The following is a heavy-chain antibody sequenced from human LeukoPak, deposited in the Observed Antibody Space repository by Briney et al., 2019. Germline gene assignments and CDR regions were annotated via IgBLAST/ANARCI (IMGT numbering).Heavy chain of an antibody. D-gene: IGHD2-2*03. CDR3: ARALDIVVVPAAPFDY. V-gene: IGHV1-2*02. Sequence: ASVKVSCKASGYTFTGYYMHWVRQAPGQGLEWMGWINPNSGGTNYAQKFQGRVTMTRDTSISTAYMELSRLRSDDTAVYYCARALDIVVVPAAPFDYWGQGTLVTVSS. J-gene: IGHJ4*02. CDR1: GYTFTGYY. CDR2: INPNSGGT.